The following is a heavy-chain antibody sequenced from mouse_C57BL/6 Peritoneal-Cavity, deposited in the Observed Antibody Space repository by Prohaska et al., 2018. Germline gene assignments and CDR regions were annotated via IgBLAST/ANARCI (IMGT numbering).Heavy chain of an antibody. V-gene: IGHV3-6*01. CDR2: ISYDGSN. Sequence: DVQLQESGPGLVKPSQSLSLTCSVTGYSITSGYYWNWIRQFPGNKLEWMGYISYDGSNNYNPYLKNRISITRDTSKNQFFLKLNSVTTEDTATYYCASLYDGYSLDYWGQGTTLTVSS. D-gene: IGHD2-3*01. CDR3: ASLYDGYSLDY. CDR1: GYSITSGYY. J-gene: IGHJ2*01.